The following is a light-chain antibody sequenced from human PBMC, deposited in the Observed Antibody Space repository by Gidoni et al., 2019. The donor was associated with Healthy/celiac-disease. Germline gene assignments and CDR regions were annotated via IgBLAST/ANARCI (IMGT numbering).Light chain of an antibody. V-gene: IGKV3-15*01. CDR2: GAS. CDR1: QSVSSN. Sequence: EIVMTQSPATLSVSPGERATLSSRASQSVSSNLSWYQQQPGQAPRLLSYGASTRATGIPARFSGSGSGTEFTLTISSLQSEECAVYYWQQYNNWPRTFGHXPKVEIK. J-gene: IGKJ1*01. CDR3: QQYNNWPRT.